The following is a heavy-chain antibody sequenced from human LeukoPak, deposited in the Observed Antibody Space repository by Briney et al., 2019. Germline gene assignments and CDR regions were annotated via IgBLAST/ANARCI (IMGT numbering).Heavy chain of an antibody. J-gene: IGHJ4*02. CDR1: GYTFTGYY. Sequence: ASVTVSFKASGYTFTGYYMHWVRQAPGQGLEWMGWINPNSGGTNYAQKFQGRVTMTRDTSISTAYMELSRLRSDDTAVYYCARVIEGGDYLDYWGQGTLVTVSS. V-gene: IGHV1-2*02. CDR3: ARVIEGGDYLDY. CDR2: INPNSGGT. D-gene: IGHD3-16*01.